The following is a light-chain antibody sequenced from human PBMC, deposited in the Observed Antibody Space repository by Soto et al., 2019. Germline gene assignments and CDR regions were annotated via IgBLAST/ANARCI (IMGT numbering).Light chain of an antibody. CDR3: QQRDDWPIT. CDR2: RAS. V-gene: IGKV3D-20*02. Sequence: EIVLTQSPGTLSLSPGERATLSCRASQSVNNNYVAWYQQKPGQAPRLLIFRASNKATGIPDRFSGSGSGTEFILTISGLEPDDFAVYYCQQRDDWPITFGHGTRLEIK. CDR1: QSVNNNY. J-gene: IGKJ5*01.